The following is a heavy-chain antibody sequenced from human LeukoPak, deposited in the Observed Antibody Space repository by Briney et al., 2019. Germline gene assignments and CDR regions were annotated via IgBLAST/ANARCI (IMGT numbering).Heavy chain of an antibody. J-gene: IGHJ4*02. D-gene: IGHD3-16*01. CDR2: IYYSGST. Sequence: SETLSLTCTVSGGSISWSWIRQPPGKGLEWIGSIYYSGSTYYNPSLKSRVTISVDTSKNQFSLKLSSVTAADTAVYYCARGYYDYVWGSYRPLDYWGQGTLVTVSS. CDR1: GGSIS. CDR3: ARGYYDYVWGSYRPLDY. V-gene: IGHV4-39*07.